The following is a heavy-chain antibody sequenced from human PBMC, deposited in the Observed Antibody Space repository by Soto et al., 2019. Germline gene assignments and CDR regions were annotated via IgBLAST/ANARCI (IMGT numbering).Heavy chain of an antibody. CDR1: GGTISGYY. V-gene: IGHV4-4*07. CDR2: IYSSGNT. CDR3: ARGQRFSDWFDP. Sequence: SETLSLTCSVSGGTISGYYWTWIRQPAGKGLEWIGRIYSSGNTKYNPSLQSRVTMSPDTSNNQFSLRLTSVTAADTAVYYCARGQRFSDWFDPWGQGTLVTVSS. D-gene: IGHD3-3*01. J-gene: IGHJ5*02.